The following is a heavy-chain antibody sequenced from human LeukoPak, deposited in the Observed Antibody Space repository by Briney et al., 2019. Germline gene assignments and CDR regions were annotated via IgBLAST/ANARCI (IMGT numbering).Heavy chain of an antibody. CDR2: INAGNGNT. V-gene: IGHV1-3*01. J-gene: IGHJ4*02. D-gene: IGHD3-9*01. CDR1: GYTFTSYA. CDR3: ARDFDQGGADYYFAY. Sequence: ASVKVSCKASGYTFTSYAMHWVRQAPGQRLEWMGWINAGNGNTKYSQKFQGRVTITRDTSASTAYMELSSLRIEDTAVYYCARDFDQGGADYYFAYWGQGTLVTVSS.